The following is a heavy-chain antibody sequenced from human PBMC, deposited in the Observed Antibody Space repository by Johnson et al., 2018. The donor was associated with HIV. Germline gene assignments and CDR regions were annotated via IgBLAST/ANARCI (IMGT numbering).Heavy chain of an antibody. J-gene: IGHJ3*01. CDR1: GFTFSSYA. CDR2: ISYDGTDQ. V-gene: IGHV3-30*04. D-gene: IGHD4-23*01. CDR3: ARDPGHGGRLYDAFDF. Sequence: QVQLVESGGGVVQPGRSLRLSCAASGFTFSSYAMHWVRQAPGKGLEWVALISYDGTDQYYADSVKARFTISRDNSKNTLYLQMNSLRGDDTGVYYCARDPGHGGRLYDAFDFRGQGTKVIVSS.